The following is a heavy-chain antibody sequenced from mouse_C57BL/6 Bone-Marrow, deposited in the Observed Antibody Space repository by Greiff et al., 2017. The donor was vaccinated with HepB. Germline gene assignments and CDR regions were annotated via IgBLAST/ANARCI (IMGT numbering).Heavy chain of an antibody. CDR3: ARGVGYVRPYARVF. Sequence: VQLKQSGPELVKPGDSVKISCKASGYSFTGYFMNWVMQSPGQSLEWIGRINPYNGDTFYNQKFKSKATLTVDKSSSTAHMERRSLTSEDSAVYYCARGVGYVRPYARVFRGEGASVTLSS. CDR2: INPYNGDT. J-gene: IGHJ4*01. CDR1: GYSFTGYF. D-gene: IGHD3-1*01. V-gene: IGHV1-20*01.